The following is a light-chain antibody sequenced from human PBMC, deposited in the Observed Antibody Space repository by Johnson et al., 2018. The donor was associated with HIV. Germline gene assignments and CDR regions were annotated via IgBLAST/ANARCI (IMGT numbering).Light chain of an antibody. V-gene: IGLV1-51*01. Sequence: QSVLTQPPSVSAAPGQKVTISCSGSSSNIGNNYVSWYQQLPGRAPKLLIYDNNKRPSGIPDRFSGSKSGTSATLGITGLQTGDEADYYCGTWASSLSALYVFGTGTKVTVL. CDR2: DNN. J-gene: IGLJ1*01. CDR3: GTWASSLSALYV. CDR1: SSNIGNNY.